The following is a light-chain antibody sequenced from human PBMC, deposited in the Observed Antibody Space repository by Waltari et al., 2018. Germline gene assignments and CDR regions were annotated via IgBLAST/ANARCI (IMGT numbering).Light chain of an antibody. V-gene: IGLV1-51*01. CDR3: GSWDTSLNLGA. CDR1: PFTVANNY. J-gene: IGLJ2*01. Sequence: QSLLTQPPSVSASPGQKVTTSCAGAPFTVANNYVSWYQVFPGTAPRLLIYDVNKRPSGIPDRFSGSKSGTSATLEITGLQTGDEALYYCGSWDTSLNLGAFGGGTQLTVL. CDR2: DVN.